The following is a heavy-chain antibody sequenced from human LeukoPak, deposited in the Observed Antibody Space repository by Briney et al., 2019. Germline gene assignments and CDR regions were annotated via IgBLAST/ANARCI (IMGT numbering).Heavy chain of an antibody. D-gene: IGHD5-24*01. Sequence: PPETLSLTCTVSGGSISIGDYYWSWIRQPPGKGMEWIGYIYYSGRTYYNPSLKSRVTISVDTSKNQFSLKLSSVTAADTAVYYCARERPRWLSQVWGQGTLVTVSS. J-gene: IGHJ4*02. CDR2: IYYSGRT. CDR1: GGSISIGDYY. V-gene: IGHV4-30-4*08. CDR3: ARERPRWLSQV.